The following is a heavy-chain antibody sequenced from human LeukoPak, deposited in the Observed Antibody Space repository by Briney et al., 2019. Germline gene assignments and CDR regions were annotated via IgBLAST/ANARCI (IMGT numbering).Heavy chain of an antibody. CDR3: AKVGTVYYFDY. J-gene: IGHJ4*02. CDR2: ISGSGGST. D-gene: IGHD4-17*01. V-gene: IGHV3-23*01. Sequence: GGSLRLSCAASRITFNSYAMSWVRQAPGKGLEGVSAISGSGGSTYYADSVKGRFTISRDNSKNTLYLQMNSLRAEDTAVYYCAKVGTVYYFDYWSQGTLVTVSS. CDR1: RITFNSYA.